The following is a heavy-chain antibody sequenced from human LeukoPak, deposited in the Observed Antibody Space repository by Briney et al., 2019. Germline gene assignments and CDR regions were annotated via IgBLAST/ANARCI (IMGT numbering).Heavy chain of an antibody. D-gene: IGHD1-26*01. Sequence: GGSLRLSCAASVFTFGSFWMHWVRQAPGKGLVCVSRINRDGSSATYADSVMGRLTISRDNAKSTLYLEINSLRAEDTAVYYCAREDSGSYHPDRWGQGALVTVSS. CDR3: AREDSGSYHPDR. CDR2: INRDGSSA. V-gene: IGHV3-74*01. CDR1: VFTFGSFW. J-gene: IGHJ4*02.